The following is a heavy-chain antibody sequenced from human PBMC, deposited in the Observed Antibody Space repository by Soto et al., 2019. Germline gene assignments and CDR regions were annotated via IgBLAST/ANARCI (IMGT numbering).Heavy chain of an antibody. J-gene: IGHJ6*02. V-gene: IGHV4-30-2*06. Sequence: SETLSLTCTVSGGSISSGGYSWTWLRQSPGKGLEWIGYTYQSGSAFYNPSLKSRVTISVDRSKNQFSLNLTSVTAADTAVYYCARDHYGMDVWGQGTTVTVSS. CDR1: GGSISSGGYS. CDR2: TYQSGSA. CDR3: ARDHYGMDV.